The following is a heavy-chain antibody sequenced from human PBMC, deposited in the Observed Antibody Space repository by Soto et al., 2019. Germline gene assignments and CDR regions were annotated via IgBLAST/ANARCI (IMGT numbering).Heavy chain of an antibody. CDR2: ISSSSSYI. V-gene: IGHV3-21*01. D-gene: IGHD6-19*01. J-gene: IGHJ2*01. CDR3: ARVKQWLDWWYFDL. CDR1: GFTFSSYS. Sequence: EVQLVESGGGLVKPGGSLRLSCAASGFTFSSYSMNWVRQAPGKGLEWVSSISSSSSYIYYADSVKGRFTISRDNAKNSLYLQMNSLRAEDTAVYYCARVKQWLDWWYFDLWGRGTLVTVSS.